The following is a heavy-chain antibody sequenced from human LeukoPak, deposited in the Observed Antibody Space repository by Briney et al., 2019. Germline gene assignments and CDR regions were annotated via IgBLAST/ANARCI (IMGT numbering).Heavy chain of an antibody. V-gene: IGHV3-23*01. CDR2: ISDSVGRT. CDR3: AKRGVVIRVILVGFHKEAYYFDS. Sequence: GGSLRLSCAVSGIPLRTYGISWVGRAPGKGLEWVAGISDSVGRTNYADSVKGRFTISRDNPKNTLYLQMNSLRAEDTAVYFCAKRGVVIRVILVGFHKEAYYFDSWGQGALVTVSS. CDR1: GIPLRTYG. D-gene: IGHD2-2*01. J-gene: IGHJ4*02.